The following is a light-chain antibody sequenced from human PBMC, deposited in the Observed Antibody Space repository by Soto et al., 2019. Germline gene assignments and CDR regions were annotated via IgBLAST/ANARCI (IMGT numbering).Light chain of an antibody. CDR1: QSVSSS. CDR2: DTS. J-gene: IGKJ1*01. CDR3: QQYVHWPPGA. V-gene: IGKV3-15*01. Sequence: EIVVTQSPATLSVSPGESVTLSCRASQSVSSSLAWYQQRPGQAPRPLIYDTSTRAAGIAARFSGSGSGTEFTLTISSLQSEDSAVYYCQQYVHWPPGAFGQGTTVEIK.